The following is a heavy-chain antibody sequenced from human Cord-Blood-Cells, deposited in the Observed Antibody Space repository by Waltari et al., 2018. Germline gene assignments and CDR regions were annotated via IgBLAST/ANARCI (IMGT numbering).Heavy chain of an antibody. CDR3: ASETNWGFRSIGY. D-gene: IGHD7-27*01. CDR2: TNPYGGGT. Sequence: QVQLVQSGAEVKKPGASVKVSCKASGYTFTGYYMHWVRQAPGQGLEWRGWTNPYGGGTNFAQKVKGRVSMTRDTSISTAYMELSRLRSDDTAVYYWASETNWGFRSIGYWGQGTLVTVSS. V-gene: IGHV1-2*02. J-gene: IGHJ4*02. CDR1: GYTFTGYY.